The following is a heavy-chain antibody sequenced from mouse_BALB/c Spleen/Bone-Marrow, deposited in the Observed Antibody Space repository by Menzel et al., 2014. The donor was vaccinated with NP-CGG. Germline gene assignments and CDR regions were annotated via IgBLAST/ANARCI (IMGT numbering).Heavy chain of an antibody. CDR3: ARRDYGIRENYYAMYY. CDR2: IYPGDGDT. V-gene: IGHV1-87*01. J-gene: IGHJ4*01. Sequence: VKLVESGAELARPGASVKLSCKASGYTFTSYWMQWVKQRPGQGLEWIGAIYPGDGDTRYTQKFKGKATLTADKSSSTAYMQLSSLASEDSAVYYCARRDYGIRENYYAMYYCGQGTSVTISS. D-gene: IGHD1-2*01. CDR1: GYTFTSYW.